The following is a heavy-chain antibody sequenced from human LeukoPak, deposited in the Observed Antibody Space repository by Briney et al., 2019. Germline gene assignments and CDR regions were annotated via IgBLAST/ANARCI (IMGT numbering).Heavy chain of an antibody. CDR3: ARGQWLPAFDF. CDR1: GFTFSDYY. D-gene: IGHD3-22*01. CDR2: FYHSGST. J-gene: IGHJ4*02. V-gene: IGHV4-59*01. Sequence: GSLRLSCAASGFTFSDYYMSWIRQPPGKGLEWIGYFYHSGSTNYNPSLKSRVTISVDTSKNHFSLKLSSVTAADTAVYYCARGQWLPAFDFWGQGTLVTVSS.